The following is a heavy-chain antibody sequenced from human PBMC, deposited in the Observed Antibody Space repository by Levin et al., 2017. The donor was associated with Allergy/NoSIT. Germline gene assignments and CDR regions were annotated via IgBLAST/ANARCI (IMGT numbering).Heavy chain of an antibody. Sequence: PGGSLRLSCAASGFTFRDYYMSWIRQAPGKGLELVSYISGTSSAIIYADSVKGRFTISRDNAQNSLYLQMNSLRAEDTAVYFCARGQLAAAAHDWGQGTLVTVSS. CDR1: GFTFRDYY. J-gene: IGHJ4*02. CDR3: ARGQLAAAAHD. V-gene: IGHV3-11*05. CDR2: ISGTSSAI. D-gene: IGHD6-13*01.